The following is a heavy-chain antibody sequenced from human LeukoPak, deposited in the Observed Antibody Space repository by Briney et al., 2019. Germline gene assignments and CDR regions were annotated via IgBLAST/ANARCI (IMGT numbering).Heavy chain of an antibody. V-gene: IGHV3-74*01. CDR2: TTPDGSST. CDR1: GFTFSSYW. Sequence: HPGGSLRLSCAASGFTFSSYWLHWVRQAPGKGLVWVSRTTPDGSSTTYADSVKGRFTISRDNSKNTLYLQMNGLRAEDTAVYYCAREWNSSPESWGQGTLVTVSS. D-gene: IGHD1/OR15-1a*01. J-gene: IGHJ5*02. CDR3: AREWNSSPES.